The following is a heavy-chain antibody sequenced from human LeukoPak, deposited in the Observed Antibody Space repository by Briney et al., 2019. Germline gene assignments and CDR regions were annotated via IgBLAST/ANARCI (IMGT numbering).Heavy chain of an antibody. CDR1: GFTFSSYG. V-gene: IGHV3-33*01. Sequence: GGSLRLSCAASGFTFSSYGMHWVRQAPGKGPEWVAVIWYDGSNKYYADSVKGRFTISRDNSKNTLYLQMNSLRAEDTAVYYCARDLSSGWYATLDYWGQGTLVTVSS. CDR3: ARDLSSGWYATLDY. D-gene: IGHD6-19*01. CDR2: IWYDGSNK. J-gene: IGHJ4*02.